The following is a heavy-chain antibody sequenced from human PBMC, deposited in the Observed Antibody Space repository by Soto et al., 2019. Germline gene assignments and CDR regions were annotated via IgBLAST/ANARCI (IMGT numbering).Heavy chain of an antibody. CDR2: IWYDGSNK. J-gene: IGHJ6*02. D-gene: IGHD3-3*01. CDR1: GFTFSSYG. CDR3: ARDTSVSDFWSGYYYYYYGMDV. V-gene: IGHV3-33*01. Sequence: GGSLRLSCAASGFTFSSYGMHWVRQAPGKGLEWVAVIWYDGSNKYYADSVKGRFTISRDNSKNTLYLQMNSLRAEDTAVYYCARDTSVSDFWSGYYYYYYGMDVWGQGTTVTVSS.